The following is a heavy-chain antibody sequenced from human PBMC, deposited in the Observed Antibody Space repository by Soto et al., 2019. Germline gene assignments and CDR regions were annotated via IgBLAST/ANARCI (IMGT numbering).Heavy chain of an antibody. CDR2: ISGSGGST. V-gene: IGHV3-23*01. CDR1: GFTFSSYA. D-gene: IGHD3-3*01. Sequence: GGSLRLSCAASGFTFSSYAMSWVRQAPGKGLEWVSAISGSGGSTYYADSVKGRFTISRDNSKNTLYLQMNSLRAEDTAVYYCAKDRGRLRFLDCMDVWGQGTTVTVSS. J-gene: IGHJ6*02. CDR3: AKDRGRLRFLDCMDV.